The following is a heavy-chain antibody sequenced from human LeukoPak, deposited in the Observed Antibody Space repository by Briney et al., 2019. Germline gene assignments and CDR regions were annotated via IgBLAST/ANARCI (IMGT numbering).Heavy chain of an antibody. V-gene: IGHV4-30-4*08. D-gene: IGHD2-2*01. CDR2: IYYSGST. CDR3: ARVGSYSVVPAALIWFDP. CDR1: GGSISSGDYY. Sequence: SETLSLTCTVSGGSISSGDYYWSWIRQPPGKGLEWIGYIYYSGSTCYNPSLKSRVTISVDTSKNQFSLKLSSVTAADTAVYYCARVGSYSVVPAALIWFDPWGQGTLVTVSS. J-gene: IGHJ5*02.